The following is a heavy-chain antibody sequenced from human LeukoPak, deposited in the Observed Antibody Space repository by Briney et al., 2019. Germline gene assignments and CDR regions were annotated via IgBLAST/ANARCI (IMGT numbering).Heavy chain of an antibody. V-gene: IGHV3-30*02. Sequence: PGGSLRLSCAASGFTLSSYGMHWVRQAPGKGLEWVAFIRYDGSDKYYADSVKGRFTVSRDNSKNTLYLQMNSLRAEDTTVYYCAKASGQAGYCSSTSCHYTFDYWGQGTLVTVSS. J-gene: IGHJ4*02. CDR3: AKASGQAGYCSSTSCHYTFDY. CDR2: IRYDGSDK. D-gene: IGHD2-2*01. CDR1: GFTLSSYG.